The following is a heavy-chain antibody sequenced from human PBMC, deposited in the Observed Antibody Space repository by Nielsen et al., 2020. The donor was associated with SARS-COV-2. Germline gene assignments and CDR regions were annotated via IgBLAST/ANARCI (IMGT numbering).Heavy chain of an antibody. CDR2: ISGSGSYA. D-gene: IGHD3-10*01. CDR3: AREPMVRGVRDYYYYYGMDV. J-gene: IGHJ6*02. V-gene: IGHV3-11*06. Sequence: WIRQPPGKGLEWVSRISGSGSYADYADSVKGRFTISRDNSKNSLYLQMNSLRAEDTAVYYCAREPMVRGVRDYYYYYGMDVWGQGTTVTVSS.